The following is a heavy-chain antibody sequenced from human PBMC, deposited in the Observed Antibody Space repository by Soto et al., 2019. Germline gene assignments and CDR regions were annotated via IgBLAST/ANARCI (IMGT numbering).Heavy chain of an antibody. CDR3: ARRGSGSYYDY. V-gene: IGHV3-23*01. CDR2: ISGSGGST. J-gene: IGHJ4*02. CDR1: GFTFSSYA. Sequence: EVQLLESGGGLVQPGGSLRLSCAASGFTFSSYAMRWVRQAPGKGLEWVSAISGSGGSTYYADSVKGRFTISRDNCKKTLYLQMNSLRAEETAVYYCARRGSGSYYDYWGQGTLVTVSS. D-gene: IGHD1-26*01.